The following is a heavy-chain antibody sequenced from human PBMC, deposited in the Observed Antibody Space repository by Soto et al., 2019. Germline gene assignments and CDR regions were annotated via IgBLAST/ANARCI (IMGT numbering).Heavy chain of an antibody. J-gene: IGHJ4*02. V-gene: IGHV1-18*01. Sequence: GASVKVSCKASGYTFTSYGISWVRQAPGQGLEWMGWISAYNGNTNYAQKLQGRVTMSTDTSTSTAYMELRSLRSDDTAVYYCARDWGRSIAARRGIDYWGQVTLVTVSS. D-gene: IGHD6-6*01. CDR2: ISAYNGNT. CDR1: GYTFTSYG. CDR3: ARDWGRSIAARRGIDY.